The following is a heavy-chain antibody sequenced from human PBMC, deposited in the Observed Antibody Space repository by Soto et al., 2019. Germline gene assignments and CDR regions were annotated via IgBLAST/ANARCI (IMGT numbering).Heavy chain of an antibody. CDR3: ARGTKLAARPNRSFDP. V-gene: IGHV1-18*04. CDR1: VYTFTSYG. J-gene: IGHJ5*02. Sequence: XSVKVSCKASVYTFTSYGISWVRQAPGQGLEWMGWISAYNGNTNYAQKLQGRVTTTTDTSTSTAYMELRSLRSDDTAVCYCARGTKLAARPNRSFDPWGQGNLVTVSS. CDR2: ISAYNGNT. D-gene: IGHD6-6*01.